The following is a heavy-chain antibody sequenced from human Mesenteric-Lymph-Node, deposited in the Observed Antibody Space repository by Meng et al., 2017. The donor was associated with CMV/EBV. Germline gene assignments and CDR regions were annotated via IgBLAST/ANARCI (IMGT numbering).Heavy chain of an antibody. V-gene: IGHV4-30-2*01. D-gene: IGHD7-27*01. CDR3: ARVSIPLGGSFDY. J-gene: IGHJ4*02. CDR2: IYHSGGT. CDR1: GGSISSGAYS. Sequence: VSGGSISSGAYSWSWIRQPPGQGLEWIGYIYHSGGTYYPPSLKSRVTISLDRSKNQFSLRLSSVTAADTAVYFCARVSIPLGGSFDYWGQGTLVTVSS.